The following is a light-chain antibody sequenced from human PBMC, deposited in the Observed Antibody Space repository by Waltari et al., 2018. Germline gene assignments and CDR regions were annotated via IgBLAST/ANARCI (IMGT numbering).Light chain of an antibody. Sequence: QPAGKGPLYVLKVNGEGRHVKGAEIPDRFSGSSSGPERYLIISRVQSEDEADYYCQTGGHGTWVFGGGTKLTVL. J-gene: IGLJ3*02. CDR3: QTGGHGTWV. CDR2: VNGEGRH. V-gene: IGLV4-69*01.